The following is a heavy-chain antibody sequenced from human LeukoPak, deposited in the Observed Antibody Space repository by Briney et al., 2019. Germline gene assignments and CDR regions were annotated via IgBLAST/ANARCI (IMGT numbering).Heavy chain of an antibody. J-gene: IGHJ4*02. V-gene: IGHV4-4*02. D-gene: IGHD3-16*02. CDR3: ARRTFGGVIKY. CDR2: IYHSGST. CDR1: GGSISSSNW. Sequence: SETLSLTCAVSGGSISSSNWWSWVRQPPGKGLEWIGEIYHSGSTNYNPSLKSRVAISVDTSKNQISLKLSSVTAADTSVCYCARRTFGGVIKYWGQGTLVTVSS.